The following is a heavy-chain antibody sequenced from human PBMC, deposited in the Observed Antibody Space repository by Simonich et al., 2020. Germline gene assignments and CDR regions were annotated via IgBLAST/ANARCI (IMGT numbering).Heavy chain of an antibody. Sequence: EVQLVESGGGLVQPGGSLRLSCAASGFTFSSYWMSWVRQAPGKGLEWVANIKQDGRGKYYVDSVKGRFTISRDNAKNSLYLQMNSLRAEDTAVYYCARDREVYGSGSYYNYWGQGTLVTVSS. J-gene: IGHJ4*02. CDR2: IKQDGRGK. V-gene: IGHV3-7*01. D-gene: IGHD3-10*01. CDR3: ARDREVYGSGSYYNY. CDR1: GFTFSSYW.